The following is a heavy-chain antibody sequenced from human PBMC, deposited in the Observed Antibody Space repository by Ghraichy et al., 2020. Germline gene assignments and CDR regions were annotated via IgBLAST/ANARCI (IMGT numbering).Heavy chain of an antibody. J-gene: IGHJ4*02. V-gene: IGHV1-24*01. CDR3: ANRGGDFWSGYQT. D-gene: IGHD3-3*01. CDR2: FDPEHAKT. Sequence: ASVTVSCKVSGSTFSELSIHWVRRAPGKGLEWLGGFDPEHAKTIYAQDFQGRITMTADTSADTAYMEVRSLRSEDTAFYYCANRGGDFWSGYQTWGQGTLVSVSS. CDR1: GSTFSELS.